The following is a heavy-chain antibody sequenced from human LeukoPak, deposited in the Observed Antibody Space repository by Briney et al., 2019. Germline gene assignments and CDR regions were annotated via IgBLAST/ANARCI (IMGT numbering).Heavy chain of an antibody. D-gene: IGHD1-1*01. CDR2: INPNSGGT. Sequence: GASVKVSCKASGYTFTSYDINWVRQATGQGLEWMGWINPNSGGTNYAQKFQGRVTMTRDTSISTAYMELSRLRSDDTAVYYCASLSRPSDYWGQGTLVTVSS. J-gene: IGHJ4*02. CDR3: ASLSRPSDY. CDR1: GYTFTSYD. V-gene: IGHV1-2*02.